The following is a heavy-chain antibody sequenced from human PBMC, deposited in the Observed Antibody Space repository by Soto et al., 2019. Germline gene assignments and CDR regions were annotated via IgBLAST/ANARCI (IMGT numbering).Heavy chain of an antibody. CDR3: ARGRYSGYGYYFDY. D-gene: IGHD5-12*01. CDR1: GYTFTSYD. V-gene: IGHV1-8*01. Sequence: ASVKVSCKASGYTFTSYDINWVRQATGQGLVWMGWMNPNSGNTGYAQKFQGRVTMTRNTSISTAYMELSSLRSEDTAVYYCARGRYSGYGYYFDYWGQGTLVTVSS. J-gene: IGHJ4*02. CDR2: MNPNSGNT.